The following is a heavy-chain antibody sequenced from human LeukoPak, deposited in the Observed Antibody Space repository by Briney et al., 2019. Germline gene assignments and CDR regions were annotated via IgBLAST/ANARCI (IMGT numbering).Heavy chain of an antibody. V-gene: IGHV3-43*02. CDR2: ISGDGGST. CDR3: AKDTHLQYCSSTSCYWETDY. J-gene: IGHJ4*02. CDR1: GFTFDDYA. D-gene: IGHD2-2*01. Sequence: PGGSLRLSCAASGFTFDDYAMHWVRQAPGKGLEWVSLISGDGGSTYYADSVKGGFTISRDNSKNSLYLQMNSLRTEDTALYYCAKDTHLQYCSSTSCYWETDYWGQGTLVTVSS.